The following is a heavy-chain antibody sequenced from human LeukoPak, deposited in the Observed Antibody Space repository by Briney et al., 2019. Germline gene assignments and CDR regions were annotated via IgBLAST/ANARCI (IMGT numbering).Heavy chain of an antibody. V-gene: IGHV3-21*01. CDR3: ARENDQGFDY. Sequence: GGSLRLSCAASGFTFSNYAMNWVRHAPGKGLEWVSSFGTRSSSIYYAHSVTGRFIVSRDNAKNSLFLQMNSLRAEDTAVYYCARENDQGFDYWGQGTLVTVSS. J-gene: IGHJ4*02. D-gene: IGHD3-16*01. CDR2: FGTRSSSI. CDR1: GFTFSNYA.